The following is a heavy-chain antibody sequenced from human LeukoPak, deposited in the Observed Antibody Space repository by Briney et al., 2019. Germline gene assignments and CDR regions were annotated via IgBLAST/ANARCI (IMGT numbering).Heavy chain of an antibody. CDR3: AKVPSGVRGVTCY. V-gene: IGHV3-30*02. Sequence: PAGGSLRLSCAASGLTFSSYGMHWVRQAPGKGLEWVAFIRYVGSNKYYAESVKGRFTISRDNSKNTLYLQRNSLRAEDTAVYYCAKVPSGVRGVTCYWGQGTLVTVSS. CDR1: GLTFSSYG. CDR2: IRYVGSNK. D-gene: IGHD3-10*01. J-gene: IGHJ4*02.